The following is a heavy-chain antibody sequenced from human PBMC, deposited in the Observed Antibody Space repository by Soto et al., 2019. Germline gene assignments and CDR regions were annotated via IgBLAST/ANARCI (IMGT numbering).Heavy chain of an antibody. CDR3: SRSGPTFAGVV. CDR2: LHYSGSA. V-gene: IGHV4-59*01. D-gene: IGHD3-16*01. J-gene: IGHJ4*01. CDR1: GASMSDYY. Sequence: QVQLQESGPGLVKPSETLSLTCTVSGASMSDYYGSWIRQSPGKGLEHIGYLHYSGSANYNPSLKSRVTISMDQSKNPFSPKLPSVIAADTANYFRSRSGPTFAGVVWGQGILVTVSS.